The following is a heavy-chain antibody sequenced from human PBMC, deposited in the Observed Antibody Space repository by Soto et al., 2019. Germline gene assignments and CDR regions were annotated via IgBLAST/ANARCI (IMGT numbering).Heavy chain of an antibody. CDR3: ARVGYITCGVGILATCVHGVERDY. CDR1: GYTFFCYG. D-gene: IGHD6-13*01. Sequence: QVFLEQAGAEVKRAGASVKVSCKDSGYTFFCYGIAWVRQALGQAGEWMGWIRAYNGNTKYGQKFQYRDTMTKDTSKSTAYKDVRSLRSDDTAVHYCARVGYITCGVGILATCVHGVERDYWGQGTLVTVSS. J-gene: IGHJ4*02. CDR2: IRAYNGNT. V-gene: IGHV1-18*01.